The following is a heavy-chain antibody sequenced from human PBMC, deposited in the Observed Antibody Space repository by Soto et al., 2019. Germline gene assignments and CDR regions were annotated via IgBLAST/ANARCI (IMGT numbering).Heavy chain of an antibody. J-gene: IGHJ4*02. CDR2: IYYSGST. V-gene: IGHV4-31*03. CDR3: ARVETGRDGYNYDY. CDR1: GGSISSGGYY. D-gene: IGHD5-12*01. Sequence: NPSETLSLTCTVSGGSISSGGYYWSWIRQHPGKGLEWIGYIYYSGSTYYNPSLKSRVTISVDTSKNQFSLKLSSVTAADTAVYYCARVETGRDGYNYDYWGQGTLVTVSS.